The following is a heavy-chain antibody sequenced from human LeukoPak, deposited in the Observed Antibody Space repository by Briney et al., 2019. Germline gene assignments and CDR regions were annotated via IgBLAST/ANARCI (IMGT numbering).Heavy chain of an antibody. V-gene: IGHV3-23*01. D-gene: IGHD2-15*01. Sequence: GGSLRLSCAASGFTLSSYAMSWVRQGPGKGLEWVSAISVSGNTYHADSVKGRFTICRDSSKNTLYLQMNSLRAEDAAVYYCAKAPVTTCSGAYCYPFDYWGQGTLVTVSS. J-gene: IGHJ4*02. CDR1: GFTLSSYA. CDR3: AKAPVTTCSGAYCYPFDY. CDR2: ISVSGNT.